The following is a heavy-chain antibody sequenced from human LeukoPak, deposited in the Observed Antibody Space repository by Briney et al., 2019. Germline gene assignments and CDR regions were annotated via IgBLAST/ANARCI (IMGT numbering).Heavy chain of an antibody. CDR3: ARDPRFPNTGLSAFDI. D-gene: IGHD1-14*01. Sequence: PGGSLRLSCAASGFIFSNYAVCWVRQAPGKGLEWVAVISYDGNNKYYADSVKGRFTISRDNSKNTLYLQMNSLRGEDTALYYCARDPRFPNTGLSAFDIWGQGTLVTVSS. CDR2: ISYDGNNK. CDR1: GFIFSNYA. V-gene: IGHV3-30-3*01. J-gene: IGHJ3*02.